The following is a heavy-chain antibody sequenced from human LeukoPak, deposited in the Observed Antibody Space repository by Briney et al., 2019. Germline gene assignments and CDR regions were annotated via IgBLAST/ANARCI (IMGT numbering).Heavy chain of an antibody. CDR1: GGSISRHF. CDR2: IHYSGRT. J-gene: IGHJ3*02. D-gene: IGHD3-22*01. CDR3: ARLLDNDSSGDPDTFDM. V-gene: IGHV4-59*11. Sequence: PSETLSLTCSVSGGSISRHFWSWIRQPPGKGLDWIAFIHYSGRTKYNPSLQSRVIISIDTSENNFSLKLTSVTAADTAVYYCARLLDNDSSGDPDTFDMWGQGTVVSVSS.